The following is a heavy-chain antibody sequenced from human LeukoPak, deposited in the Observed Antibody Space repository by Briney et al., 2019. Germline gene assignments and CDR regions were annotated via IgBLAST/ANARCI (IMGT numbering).Heavy chain of an antibody. CDR2: IIPIFGTA. D-gene: IGHD7-27*01. Sequence: GASVKVSCKASEGTFSSYAISWVQQAPGQGLEWMGGIIPIFGTANYAQKFQGRVTITTDESTSTAYMELSSLRSEDTAVYYCARGALGAFDIWGQGTMVTVSS. J-gene: IGHJ3*02. CDR3: ARGALGAFDI. CDR1: EGTFSSYA. V-gene: IGHV1-69*05.